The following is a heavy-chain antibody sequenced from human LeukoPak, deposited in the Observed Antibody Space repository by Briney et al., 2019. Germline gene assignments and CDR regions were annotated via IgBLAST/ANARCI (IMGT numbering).Heavy chain of an antibody. V-gene: IGHV3-23*01. CDR2: ISASGGST. CDR1: GFTFSSYA. J-gene: IGHJ4*02. CDR3: ARATAGPAAISPGLDY. D-gene: IGHD2-2*02. Sequence: GGSLRLSCAASGFTFSSYAMSWVRQAPGKGLEWVSAISASGGSTYYADSVKGRFTISRDSSKNTLYLQMNSLRAEDTAVYYCARATAGPAAISPGLDYWGQGTLVTVSS.